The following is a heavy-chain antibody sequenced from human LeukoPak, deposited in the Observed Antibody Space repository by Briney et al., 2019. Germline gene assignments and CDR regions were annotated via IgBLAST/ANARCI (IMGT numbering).Heavy chain of an antibody. D-gene: IGHD2-2*01. CDR1: GFTFSNYW. J-gene: IGHJ4*02. Sequence: PGGSLRLSCAASGFTFSNYWLTWVRQAPGQGLEWVANIKQDGSEKHYVDSVKGRFTISRDNAKNSLYLQMNSLRAEDTAVYYCARCPAAIQSFDYWGQGTLVIVSS. V-gene: IGHV3-7*01. CDR3: ARCPAAIQSFDY. CDR2: IKQDGSEK.